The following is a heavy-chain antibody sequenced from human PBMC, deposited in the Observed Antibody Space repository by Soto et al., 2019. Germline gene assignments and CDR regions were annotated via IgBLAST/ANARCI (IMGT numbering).Heavy chain of an antibody. CDR3: AKDARGRADY. V-gene: IGHV3-30*18. D-gene: IGHD2-15*01. CDR2: ISYDGSNK. J-gene: IGHJ4*02. Sequence: VRQAPGKGLEWVAVISYDGSNKYYADSVKGRFSISRDNSKNTLYLQMNSLRAEDTAVYYCAKDARGRADYWGQGTLVTVSS.